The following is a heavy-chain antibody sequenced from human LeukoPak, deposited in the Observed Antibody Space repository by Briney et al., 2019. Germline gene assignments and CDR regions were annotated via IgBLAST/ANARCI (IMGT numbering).Heavy chain of an antibody. CDR1: GFTFDDYA. CDR2: ISWNSGSI. Sequence: PGGSLRLSCAASGFTFDDYAMHWVRQAPGKGLAWVSGISWNSGSIGYADSVKGRFTISRDNAKNSLYLQMNSLRAEDMALYYCAKGDSSGYYYDAFDIWGQGTMVTVSS. CDR3: AKGDSSGYYYDAFDI. V-gene: IGHV3-9*03. J-gene: IGHJ3*02. D-gene: IGHD3-22*01.